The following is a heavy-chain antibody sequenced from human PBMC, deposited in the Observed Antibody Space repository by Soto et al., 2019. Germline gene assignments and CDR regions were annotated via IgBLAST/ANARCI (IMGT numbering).Heavy chain of an antibody. D-gene: IGHD3-10*01. J-gene: IGHJ5*02. CDR3: ARRQVSSSGSGPTHWFDP. V-gene: IGHV4-59*01. CDR2: FYYNGKI. Sequence: SETLXLTCTVSGGSINNYYWSWIRQPPGKGLEWIGYFYYNGKINFNPSLESRVTLSEDTSKNQISLKITSVTAADTAVYYCARRQVSSSGSGPTHWFDPWGQGTLVTVSS. CDR1: GGSINNYY.